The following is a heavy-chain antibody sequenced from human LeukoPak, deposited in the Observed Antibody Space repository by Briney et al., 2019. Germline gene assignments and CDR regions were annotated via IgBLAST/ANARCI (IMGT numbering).Heavy chain of an antibody. Sequence: PSETLSLTCTVSGGSISSSTYFWGWIRQPPGKGLEWFGTIYYSGSTYYNPSLKSRVTISVDSSKNQFSLRLSSVTAADTAVYYCARESLTWLQSRTSWFDPWGQGTLVTVSS. CDR1: GGSISSSTYF. V-gene: IGHV4-39*07. J-gene: IGHJ5*02. CDR3: ARESLTWLQSRTSWFDP. D-gene: IGHD5-24*01. CDR2: IYYSGST.